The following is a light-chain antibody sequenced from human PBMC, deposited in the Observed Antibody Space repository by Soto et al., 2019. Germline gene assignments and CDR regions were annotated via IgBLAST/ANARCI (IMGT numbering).Light chain of an antibody. CDR2: YDS. CDR3: QVWDSSSDHPGV. V-gene: IGLV3-21*04. CDR1: KIGSKS. J-gene: IGLJ1*01. Sequence: SYELTQPPSVSVAPGKTARITCGGNKIGSKSVHWYQQKPGQAPVLVIYYDSDRPSGIPERFSGSNSGNTATLTISRVEAGDEDDYYCQVWDSSSDHPGVFGTGNKLTVL.